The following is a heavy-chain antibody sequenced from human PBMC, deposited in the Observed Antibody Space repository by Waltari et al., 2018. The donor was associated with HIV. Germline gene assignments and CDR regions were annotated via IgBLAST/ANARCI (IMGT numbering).Heavy chain of an antibody. CDR3: ARDDQWAFDY. CDR1: GFPFGRHS. Sequence: ELQLVESGGGLLQPGGPLRLSCAAPGFPFGRHSMNWVRQAPGRGLEWLSYITSDGRAKVYADSVKGRFTIYRDNAKNSLYLEMNSLRDEDTAVYYCARDDQWAFDYWGQGTLVIVSS. CDR2: ITSDGRAK. V-gene: IGHV3-48*02. J-gene: IGHJ4*02. D-gene: IGHD1-26*01.